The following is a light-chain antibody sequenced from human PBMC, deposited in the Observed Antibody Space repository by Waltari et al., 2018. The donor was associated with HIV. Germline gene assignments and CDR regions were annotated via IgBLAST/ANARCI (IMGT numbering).Light chain of an antibody. CDR1: SANIVSNI. CDR3: AAWGGSLNGM. J-gene: IGLJ3*02. Sequence: QSVLTQPPSVPGTPGQTVTISCSGSSANIVSNIVNWYQQLPGAAPKLLIYTNDQRPSEVAFRFSGSESGTSACLDISGLQSADAADYYRAAWGGSLNGMFGGGTKLTVL. CDR2: TND. V-gene: IGLV1-44*01.